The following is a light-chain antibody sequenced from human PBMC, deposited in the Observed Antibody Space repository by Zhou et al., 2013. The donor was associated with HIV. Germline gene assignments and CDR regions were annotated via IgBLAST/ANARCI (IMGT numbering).Light chain of an antibody. Sequence: EIVMTQSPATLSVSPGERATLSCRASQSVRSSLAWYQQKPGQAPRLLIYDASTRATGIPDRFSGSGSGTDFTLTISRLEPEDFAVYYCQQYATSIPTFGQGAKVEFK. V-gene: IGKV3-20*01. CDR3: QQYATSIPT. CDR1: QSVRSS. CDR2: DAS. J-gene: IGKJ1*01.